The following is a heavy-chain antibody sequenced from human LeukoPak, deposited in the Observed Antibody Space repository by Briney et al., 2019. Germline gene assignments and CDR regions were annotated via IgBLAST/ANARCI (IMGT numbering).Heavy chain of an antibody. J-gene: IGHJ4*02. Sequence: GGSLRLSCEASGFTFSRYWMHWVRQAPGKGLVWVSRIKSDGKTNYADSVKGRFTISRDNAKNTVSLQMDSLRADDTAVYYCARVNSALVVSSEGSWAGSLGFDHWGQGILVIVSS. CDR3: ARVNSALVVSSEGSWAGSLGFDH. CDR1: GFTFSRYW. V-gene: IGHV3-74*01. D-gene: IGHD3-22*01. CDR2: IKSDGKT.